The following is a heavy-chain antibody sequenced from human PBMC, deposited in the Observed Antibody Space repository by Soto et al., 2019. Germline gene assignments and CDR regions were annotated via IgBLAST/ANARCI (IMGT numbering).Heavy chain of an antibody. V-gene: IGHV3-30-3*01. CDR1: GFTFSRYA. D-gene: IGHD3-3*01. CDR2: ISYDGSNK. J-gene: IGHJ6*02. CDR3: ARDLPGITIFGVVTPGYGMDV. Sequence: ESVGGVVQPGRSLRLSCAASGFTFSRYAMHWVRQAPGKGLEWVAVISYDGSNKYYADSVKGRFTISRDNSKNTLYLQMNSLRAEDTAVYYCARDLPGITIFGVVTPGYGMDVWGQGTTVTVSS.